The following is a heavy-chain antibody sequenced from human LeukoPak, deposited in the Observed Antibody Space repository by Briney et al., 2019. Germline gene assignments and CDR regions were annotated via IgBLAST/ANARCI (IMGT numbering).Heavy chain of an antibody. CDR1: GYTFTSYY. D-gene: IGHD1-26*01. V-gene: IGHV1-46*01. CDR3: AREVRYLSSGSYSGPRGFDY. CDR2: INPSGGST. Sequence: ASVKVSCKASGYTFTSYYMHWVRQAPGQGLEWMGIINPSGGSTSYAQKFQGRVTMTRDTSTSTVYMELSSLRSEDTAVYYCAREVRYLSSGSYSGPRGFDYWGQGTLVTVSS. J-gene: IGHJ4*02.